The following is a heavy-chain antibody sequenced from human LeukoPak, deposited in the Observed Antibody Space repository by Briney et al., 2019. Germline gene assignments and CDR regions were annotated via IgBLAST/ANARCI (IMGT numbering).Heavy chain of an antibody. Sequence: GGSLRLSCAASGFTFSNAWMSWVRQAPGKGLVWVSRINSDGSSTSYADSVKGRFTISRDNAKNTLYLQMNSLRAEDTAVYYCARPYYAAANYYFDYWGQGTLVTVSS. D-gene: IGHD1-26*01. CDR2: INSDGSST. V-gene: IGHV3-74*01. J-gene: IGHJ4*02. CDR1: GFTFSNAW. CDR3: ARPYYAAANYYFDY.